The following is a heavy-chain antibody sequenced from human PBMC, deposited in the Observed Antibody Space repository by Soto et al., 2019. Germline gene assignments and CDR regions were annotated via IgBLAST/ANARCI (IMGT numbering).Heavy chain of an antibody. Sequence: SETLSLTCAVYGGSFSGYYWSWIRQPPGKGLEWIGEINHSGSTNYNPSLKSRVTISVDTSKNQFSLKLSSVTAADTAVYYCARLPSRGISGFDFDYWGQGTLVTVSS. J-gene: IGHJ4*02. D-gene: IGHD3-10*01. CDR3: ARLPSRGISGFDFDY. V-gene: IGHV4-34*01. CDR1: GGSFSGYY. CDR2: INHSGST.